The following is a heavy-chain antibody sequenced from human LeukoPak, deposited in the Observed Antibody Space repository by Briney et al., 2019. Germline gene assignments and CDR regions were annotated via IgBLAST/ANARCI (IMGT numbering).Heavy chain of an antibody. Sequence: SETLSLTCAVYGGSFSGYYWSWIRQPPGKGLEWIGEINHSGSTNYNPSLKSRVTISVDTSKNQFSLKLSSVTAADTAVYYCARRRPYRGWFGELFLDYWGQGTLVTVSS. CDR1: GGSFSGYY. V-gene: IGHV4-34*01. D-gene: IGHD3-10*01. CDR2: INHSGST. CDR3: ARRRPYRGWFGELFLDY. J-gene: IGHJ4*02.